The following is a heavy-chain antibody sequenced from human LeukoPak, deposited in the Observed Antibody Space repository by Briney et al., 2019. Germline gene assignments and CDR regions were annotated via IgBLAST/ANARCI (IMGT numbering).Heavy chain of an antibody. V-gene: IGHV1-2*02. CDR1: RYIFTHYY. CDR2: INPHSGGK. J-gene: IGHJ6*03. Sequence: APVKVSCKASRYIFTHYYIHSVRQAPGQEREWMGWINPHSGGKNHARLLHGRVSMTRDTSITTAYMELSRLRSDDPAMYYCARVGYCSGGSCYSEDYYYYMDVWGKGTTVTISS. D-gene: IGHD2-15*01. CDR3: ARVGYCSGGSCYSEDYYYYMDV.